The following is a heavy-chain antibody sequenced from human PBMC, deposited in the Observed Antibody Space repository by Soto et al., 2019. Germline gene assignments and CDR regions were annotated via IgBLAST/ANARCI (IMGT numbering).Heavy chain of an antibody. CDR2: IYHGGST. V-gene: IGHV4-30-2*01. CDR1: GASISSGGYS. J-gene: IGHJ4*02. D-gene: IGHD4-17*01. CDR3: ASASTTVTALDY. Sequence: QLQLQESGSGLVKPSQTLSLTCAVSGASISSGGYSCHWIRQPPGKDLEWIGYIYHGGSTYYNPSLKSRVTISVDRSKKQFSLKLSSVTAADTAVYYCASASTTVTALDYWGQGTLVTVSS.